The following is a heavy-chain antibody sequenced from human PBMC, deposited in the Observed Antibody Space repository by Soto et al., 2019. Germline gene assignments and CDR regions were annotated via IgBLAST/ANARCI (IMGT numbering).Heavy chain of an antibody. V-gene: IGHV3-23*01. D-gene: IGHD1-26*01. J-gene: IGHJ5*02. CDR1: GFIFSDYV. Sequence: GGSLRLSCAASGFIFSDYVMSWVRQAPGKGLEWVSSISDSGDSTYSADSVKGRFTISRDNYKNTLYLQMNSLRAEDTAVYYCAKDTGVGSYLNWFDPWGQGTLVTVSS. CDR2: ISDSGDST. CDR3: AKDTGVGSYLNWFDP.